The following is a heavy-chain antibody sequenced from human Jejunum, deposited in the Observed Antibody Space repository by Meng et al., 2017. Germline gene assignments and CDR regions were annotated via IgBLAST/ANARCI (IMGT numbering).Heavy chain of an antibody. CDR3: ARDGYSYGLYFFDY. CDR2: IHESGGGSP. J-gene: IGHJ4*02. Sequence: GSLRLSCSVSGYSVSSGFYWGWIRQPPGKGLEWIGSIHESGGGSPNYNPSLKSRITISIDTSKNQFSLKLSSVTAADTAVYYCARDGYSYGLYFFDYWGQGTLVTVSS. V-gene: IGHV4-38-2*02. D-gene: IGHD5-18*01. CDR1: GYSVSSGFY.